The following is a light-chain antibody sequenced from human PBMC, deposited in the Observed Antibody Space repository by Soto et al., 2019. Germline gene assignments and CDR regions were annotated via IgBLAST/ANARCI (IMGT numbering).Light chain of an antibody. Sequence: IQMTQSPSSLSASVGDRVTITCQASQNINNYLNWYQQKPGRAPKLLNYDASNLEAGVPSRFRGSGFGTDFTFTMSRLQPEGIATYYCQQYENLPTFGQGTRREIK. CDR2: DAS. CDR1: QNINNY. V-gene: IGKV1-33*01. CDR3: QQYENLPT. J-gene: IGKJ5*01.